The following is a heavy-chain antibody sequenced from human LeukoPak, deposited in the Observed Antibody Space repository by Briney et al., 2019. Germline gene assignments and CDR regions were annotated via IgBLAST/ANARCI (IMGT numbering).Heavy chain of an antibody. CDR3: ARGGGYSYGLDY. Sequence: PSETLSLTCAVYGGSFSGYCWSWIRQPPGKGLEWIGEINHSGSTTYNPSLKSRVTISVDTSKNQFSLKLSSVTAADTAVYYCARGGGYSYGLDYWGQGTLVTVSS. D-gene: IGHD5-18*01. J-gene: IGHJ4*02. CDR1: GGSFSGYC. CDR2: INHSGST. V-gene: IGHV4-34*01.